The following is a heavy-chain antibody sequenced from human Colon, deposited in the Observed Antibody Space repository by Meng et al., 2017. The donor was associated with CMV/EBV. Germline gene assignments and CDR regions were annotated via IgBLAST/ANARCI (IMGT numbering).Heavy chain of an antibody. CDR2: IKTKPYGVTT. V-gene: IGHV3-15*07. D-gene: IGHD3-10*01. CDR3: TTSYPYGSGSLYR. CDR1: AFAFSDAW. J-gene: IGHJ5*02. Sequence: SAFAFSDAWMTWVRQAQGKGLEWVSHIKTKPYGVTTDYAAPVKSRFTILRDDSNNTLFLQMHSLKTEDTAVYYCTTSYPYGSGSLYRWGQGTLVTVSS.